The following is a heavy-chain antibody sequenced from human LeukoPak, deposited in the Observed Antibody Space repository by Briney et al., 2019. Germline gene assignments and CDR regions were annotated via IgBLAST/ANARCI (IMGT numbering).Heavy chain of an antibody. J-gene: IGHJ4*02. Sequence: GGSLRLSCAASGFTFSSYAMTWVRQAPGKGLEWVSAISGSGTSTYYADSGKGRLTISRDNSKNTLYLQMNSLRAEDTAVYYCAKRDSGSHYVDYWGQGTLVTVSS. CDR1: GFTFSSYA. V-gene: IGHV3-23*01. CDR3: AKRDSGSHYVDY. D-gene: IGHD1-26*01. CDR2: ISGSGTST.